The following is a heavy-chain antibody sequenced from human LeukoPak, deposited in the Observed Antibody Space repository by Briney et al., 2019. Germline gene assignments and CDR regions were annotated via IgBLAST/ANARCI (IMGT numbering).Heavy chain of an antibody. V-gene: IGHV1-46*01. J-gene: IGHJ5*02. CDR1: GYTLTELS. D-gene: IGHD1-7*01. CDR3: ARDWGLIGSTDWGGHENWFDP. Sequence: ASVKVSCKVSGYTLTELSMHWVRQAPGQGLEWMGIINPSGGSTSYAQKFQGRVTMTRDTSTSTVYMELSSLRSEDTAVYHCARDWGLIGSTDWGGHENWFDPWGQGTLVTVSS. CDR2: INPSGGST.